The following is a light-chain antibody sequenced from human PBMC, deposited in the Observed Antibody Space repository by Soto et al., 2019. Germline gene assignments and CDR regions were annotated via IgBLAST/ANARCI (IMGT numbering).Light chain of an antibody. Sequence: QSALTQPRSVSGSPGQSVTISCTGTSSDVGGYDYVSWYQHHPGKAPKLMIYDVDKRPSGVPGRFSGSKSGNTASLTISGLQAEDEADYYCSSYSGSNTHVLFGGGTKLTVL. V-gene: IGLV2-11*01. J-gene: IGLJ2*01. CDR2: DVD. CDR1: SSDVGGYDY. CDR3: SSYSGSNTHVL.